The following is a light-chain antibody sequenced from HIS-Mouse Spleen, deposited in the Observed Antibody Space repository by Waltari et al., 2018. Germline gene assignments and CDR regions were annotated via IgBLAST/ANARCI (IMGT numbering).Light chain of an antibody. CDR3: QQRSNSFT. CDR1: QGISSA. Sequence: GDRVTITCRASQGISSALAWYQQKPGKAPKLLIYDASSLESGVPARFSGSGSGTDFTLTISSLEPEDFAVYYCQQRSNSFTFGPGTKVDIK. CDR2: DAS. J-gene: IGKJ3*01. V-gene: IGKV1-13*02.